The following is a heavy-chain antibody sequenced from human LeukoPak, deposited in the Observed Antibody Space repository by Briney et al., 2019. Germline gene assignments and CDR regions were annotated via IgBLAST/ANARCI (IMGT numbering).Heavy chain of an antibody. CDR3: ARHKSGDYDLWSGYRYYYYYMAV. J-gene: IGHJ6*03. Sequence: SETLSLTCAVSGYSISSGYYWGWLRQPPGKGLEWIGSIYRSGRTYYNPSLKSRVTIPVDTSKNQYSLKLSSVTAADTAVYYCARHKSGDYDLWSGYRYYYYYMAVGGKGTTVTVPS. CDR1: GYSISSGYY. D-gene: IGHD3-3*01. CDR2: IYRSGRT. V-gene: IGHV4-38-2*01.